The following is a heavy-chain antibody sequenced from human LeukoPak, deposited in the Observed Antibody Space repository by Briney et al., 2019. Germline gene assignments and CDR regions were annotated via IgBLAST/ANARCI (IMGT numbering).Heavy chain of an antibody. Sequence: SETLSLTCAVYGGSFSGYYWSWIRQPPGKGLEWIGEINHSGSTNYNPSLKSRVTTSVDTSKNQFSLKLSSVTAADTAVYYCARPAVFYYYYYYGMDVWGQGTTVTVSS. CDR1: GGSFSGYY. CDR3: ARPAVFYYYYYYGMDV. J-gene: IGHJ6*02. CDR2: INHSGST. V-gene: IGHV4-34*01. D-gene: IGHD6-19*01.